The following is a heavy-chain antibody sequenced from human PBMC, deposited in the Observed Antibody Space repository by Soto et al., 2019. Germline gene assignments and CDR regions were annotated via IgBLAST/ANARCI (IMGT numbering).Heavy chain of an antibody. D-gene: IGHD3-22*01. V-gene: IGHV4-39*01. Sequence: SETLSLTCTVSGGSISSNSYYWGWIRQPPGKGLEWIGSIYYSGSTYYNPSLKSRVTVSVDSSKNQFSLKLSSVTAADTAVYYCASYYDSSDYFSDYWGQGTLVTVSS. CDR2: IYYSGST. CDR3: ASYYDSSDYFSDY. CDR1: GGSISSNSYY. J-gene: IGHJ4*02.